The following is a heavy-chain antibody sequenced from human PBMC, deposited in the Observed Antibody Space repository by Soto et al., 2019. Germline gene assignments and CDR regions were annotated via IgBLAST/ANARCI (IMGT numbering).Heavy chain of an antibody. J-gene: IGHJ4*02. CDR3: ARENYFDD. Sequence: EVQLVESGGGLVQPGGSLRLSCAASGFTFRSYWMGWVRQVPGKGLEWVANIKQDGSEKNYVDSVKGRFTISRDNAKNSLYLQMNSLRGEDTAVYYCARENYFDDWGQGTQVTVSS. V-gene: IGHV3-7*04. CDR2: IKQDGSEK. CDR1: GFTFRSYW.